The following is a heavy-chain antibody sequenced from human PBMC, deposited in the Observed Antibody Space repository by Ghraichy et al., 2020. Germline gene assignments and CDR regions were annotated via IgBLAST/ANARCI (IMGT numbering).Heavy chain of an antibody. D-gene: IGHD2-2*02. V-gene: IGHV1-8*01. J-gene: IGHJ6*02. CDR3: ASRPYCSSTSCYNDYYYYGMDV. CDR1: GYTFTSYD. Sequence: ASVKVSCKASGYTFTSYDINWVRQATGQGLEWMGWMNPNSGNTGYAQKFQGRVTMTRNTSISTAYMELSSLRSEDTAVYYCASRPYCSSTSCYNDYYYYGMDVWGQGTTVTVSS. CDR2: MNPNSGNT.